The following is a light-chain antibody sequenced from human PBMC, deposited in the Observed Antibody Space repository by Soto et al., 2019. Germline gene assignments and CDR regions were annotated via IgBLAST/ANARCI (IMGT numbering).Light chain of an antibody. CDR1: RDISNS. CDR2: GAS. CDR3: QQTSAFPRT. J-gene: IGKJ2*01. V-gene: IGKV1-12*01. Sequence: DIQMTQSPSSVSASVGDRLTITCRASRDISNSLAWYQQTPGKAPKLLLRGASSLHRGVPSRFSGGGAGTEVTLTISSLQPEDCATYYCQQTSAFPRTFGQGTKVDVK.